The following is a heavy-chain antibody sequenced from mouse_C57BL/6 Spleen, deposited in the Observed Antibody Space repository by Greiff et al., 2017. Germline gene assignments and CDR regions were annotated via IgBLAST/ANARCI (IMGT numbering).Heavy chain of an antibody. D-gene: IGHD1-1*01. CDR2: INPSNGGT. J-gene: IGHJ2*01. Sequence: QVHVKQPGTELVKPGASVKLSCKASGYTFTRYWMHWVKQRPGQGLEWIGNINPSNGGTNYNEKFKSKATLTVDKSSSTAYMQLSSLTSEDSAVYYCAREVTTVVADYWGQGTTLTVSS. CDR3: AREVTTVVADY. V-gene: IGHV1-53*01. CDR1: GYTFTRYW.